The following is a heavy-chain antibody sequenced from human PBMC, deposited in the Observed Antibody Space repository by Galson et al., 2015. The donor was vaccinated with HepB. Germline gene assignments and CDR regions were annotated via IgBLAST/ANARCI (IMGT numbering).Heavy chain of an antibody. Sequence: CAISGDSVSSNSAAWNWIRQSPSRGLEWLGRTYYRSKWYNDYAVSVKSRITINPDTSKNQFSLQLNSVTPEDTAVYYCARQSARRNTYYYDSSGPYYFDYWGQGTLVTVSS. CDR3: ARQSARRNTYYYDSSGPYYFDY. CDR2: TYYRSKWYN. V-gene: IGHV6-1*01. D-gene: IGHD3-22*01. J-gene: IGHJ4*02. CDR1: GDSVSSNSAA.